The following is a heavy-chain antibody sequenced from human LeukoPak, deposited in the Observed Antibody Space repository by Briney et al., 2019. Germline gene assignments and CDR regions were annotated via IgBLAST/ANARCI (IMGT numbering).Heavy chain of an antibody. CDR3: ARVGPRMATNL. V-gene: IGHV4-34*01. CDR1: GGSFSGYY. D-gene: IGHD5-24*01. CDR2: INHSGST. J-gene: IGHJ4*02. Sequence: PSETLSLTCAVYGGSFSGYYWSWIRQPPGKGLEWIGEINHSGSTNYNPSLKSRVTISVDTSKNQFSLKLSSVTAADTAVYYCARVGPRMATNLWGQGTLVTVSS.